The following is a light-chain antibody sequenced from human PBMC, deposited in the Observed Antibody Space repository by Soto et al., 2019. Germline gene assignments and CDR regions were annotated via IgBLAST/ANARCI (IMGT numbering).Light chain of an antibody. Sequence: QSALTQPRSVSGSPGQSVTVSCTGISSDVDGYNYVSWYQHHPGKAPQLIIYDVSQRPSGVSNRFSGSKSGNTASLTISGLQAEDEADYYCCSFTSTTTWVFGGGTKLTVL. V-gene: IGLV2-11*01. CDR2: DVS. CDR1: SSDVDGYNY. CDR3: CSFTSTTTWV. J-gene: IGLJ3*02.